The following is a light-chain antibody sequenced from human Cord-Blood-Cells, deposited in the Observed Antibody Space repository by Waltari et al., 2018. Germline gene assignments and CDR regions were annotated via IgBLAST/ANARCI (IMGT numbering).Light chain of an antibody. V-gene: IGKV1-39*01. CDR3: QQSYSTPYT. CDR1: QGISSY. CDR2: AAS. Sequence: DIQMTQSPSSLSESVGARVTITCRASQGISSYLNWYQQKPGKAPKLLIYAASSLQSGVPSRFSGSGSGTDFTLTISSLQPEDFATYYCQQSYSTPYTFGQGTKLEIK. J-gene: IGKJ2*01.